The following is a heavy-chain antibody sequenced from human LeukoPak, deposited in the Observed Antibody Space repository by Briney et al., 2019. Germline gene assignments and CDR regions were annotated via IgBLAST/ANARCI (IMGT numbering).Heavy chain of an antibody. D-gene: IGHD6-13*01. CDR1: GFTSSSYG. V-gene: IGHV3-30*02. CDR3: ANGGDSSSWYRYYFDY. J-gene: IGHJ4*02. CDR2: IRYDGSNK. Sequence: PGGSLRLSCAASGFTSSSYGMHWVRQAPGKGLEGVAFIRYDGSNKYYADSVKGRFTISRYNSKSTLYLQMNSLGAEDTAVYYCANGGDSSSWYRYYFDYWGQGTLVTVSS.